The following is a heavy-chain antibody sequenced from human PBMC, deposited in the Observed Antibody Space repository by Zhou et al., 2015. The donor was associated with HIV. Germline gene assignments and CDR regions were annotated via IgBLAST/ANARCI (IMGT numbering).Heavy chain of an antibody. Sequence: QVELVQSGAEVKKPGSSVKVSCKASGGTISTDGITWVRQAPGQGLEWMGGIIPILGTIKYAQKFQGRVTITADRSTSTAYMELSSLRSEDTAVYYCARVDYDSSGYLLSGWDYWGQGTLVTVSS. CDR1: GGTISTDG. J-gene: IGHJ4*02. CDR2: IIPILGTI. CDR3: ARVDYDSSGYLLSGWDY. D-gene: IGHD3-22*01. V-gene: IGHV1-69*06.